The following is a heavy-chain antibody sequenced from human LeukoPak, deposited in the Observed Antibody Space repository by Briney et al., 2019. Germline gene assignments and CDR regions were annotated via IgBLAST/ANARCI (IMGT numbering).Heavy chain of an antibody. CDR2: ISSSSSYI. J-gene: IGHJ4*02. Sequence: GGSLRLSCAASGFTFSSYWMSWVRQAPGKGLEWVSSISSSSSYIYYADSVKGRFTISRDNAKNSLYLQMNSLRAEDTAVYYCASRYYGSGSYADFDYWGQGTLVTVSS. CDR3: ASRYYGSGSYADFDY. D-gene: IGHD3-10*01. V-gene: IGHV3-21*01. CDR1: GFTFSSYW.